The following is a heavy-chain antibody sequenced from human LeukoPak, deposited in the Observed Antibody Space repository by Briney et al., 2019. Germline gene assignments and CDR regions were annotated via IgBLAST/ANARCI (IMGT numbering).Heavy chain of an antibody. J-gene: IGHJ6*02. CDR2: IYTSGST. CDR1: GXSISSYY. Sequence: PSETLSLTCTVSGXSISSYYGSWIRQPAGKGLEWIGRIYTSGSTNYNPSLKSRVTMSVDTSKNQFSLKLSSVTAADTAVYYCARDYVVEYSCGQGPPYYYYYYGMDVWGQGTTVTVSS. CDR3: ARDYVVEYSCGQGPPYYYYYYGMDV. V-gene: IGHV4-4*07. D-gene: IGHD6-19*01.